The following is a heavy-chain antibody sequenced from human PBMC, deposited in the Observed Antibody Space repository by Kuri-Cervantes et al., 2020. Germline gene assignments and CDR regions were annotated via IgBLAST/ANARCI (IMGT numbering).Heavy chain of an antibody. J-gene: IGHJ6*02. CDR2: ISGSGGST. CDR1: GFTFSSYA. D-gene: IGHD2-2*01. V-gene: IGHV3-23*01. Sequence: GESLKISCAASGFTFSSYAMSWVRQAPGKGLEWVSAISGSGGSTYYADSVKGRLTISRDNSKNTLYLQMNSLRAEDTAVYYCAKDGGVVVPAAPLYYYYGMDVWGQGTTVTVSS. CDR3: AKDGGVVVPAAPLYYYYGMDV.